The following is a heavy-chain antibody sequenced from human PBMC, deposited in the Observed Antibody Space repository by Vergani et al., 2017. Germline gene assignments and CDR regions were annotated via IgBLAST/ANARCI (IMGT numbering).Heavy chain of an antibody. CDR3: ARDRVSGWGAFDI. CDR1: GGTLSSFA. CDR2: IIPIFGPA. Sequence: QVQLVQSGAEVKKPGSSVRVSCKASGGTLSSFAISWVRQAPGQGLEWMGGIIPIFGPANYAQKFQGRVTITADASTSTAYMELSSLRSEDTAVYFCARDRVSGWGAFDIWGQGTMVTVSS. J-gene: IGHJ3*02. D-gene: IGHD3-22*01. V-gene: IGHV1-69*01.